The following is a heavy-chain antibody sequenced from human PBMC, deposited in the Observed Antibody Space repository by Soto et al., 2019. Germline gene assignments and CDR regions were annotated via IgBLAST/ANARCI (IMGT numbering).Heavy chain of an antibody. CDR1: GGSISSSSYY. CDR2: IYYSGST. Sequence: TSETLSLTCTVSGGSISSSSYYWGWIRQPPGKGLEWIGSIYYSGSTYYNPSLKSRVTISVDTSKNQFSLKLSSVTAADTAVYYCAGLGDPYYGMDVWGQGTMVTVSS. J-gene: IGHJ6*02. D-gene: IGHD3-10*01. CDR3: AGLGDPYYGMDV. V-gene: IGHV4-39*01.